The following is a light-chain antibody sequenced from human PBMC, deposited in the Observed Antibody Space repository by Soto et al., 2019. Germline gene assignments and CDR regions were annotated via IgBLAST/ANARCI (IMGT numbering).Light chain of an antibody. CDR2: QAS. J-gene: IGKJ1*01. Sequence: DIQMTQSPSTLSASVGDRVTITCRARQNFGRSLAWYQQKPCKAPKVLLYQASSLDSGVPSRFSGSGSGTEFTLTINTPQADDVATYDCQQHAYYWTFGQGTKVDIK. V-gene: IGKV1-5*03. CDR1: QNFGRS. CDR3: QQHAYYWT.